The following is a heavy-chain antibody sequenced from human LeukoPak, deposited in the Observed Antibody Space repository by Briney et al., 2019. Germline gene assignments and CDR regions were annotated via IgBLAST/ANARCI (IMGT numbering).Heavy chain of an antibody. CDR1: GFTFNNYW. Sequence: GGSLRLSCAASGFTFNNYWMHWVRQVPGKGLVWVSRIGTSTSYADSVKGRFTISRDNAKNTLYLQMNSLRAEDTAVYYCARGPSYSSSWYGLDSWGHGNLVTVSS. CDR3: ARGPSYSSSWYGLDS. D-gene: IGHD6-13*01. V-gene: IGHV3-74*01. CDR2: IGTST. J-gene: IGHJ5*01.